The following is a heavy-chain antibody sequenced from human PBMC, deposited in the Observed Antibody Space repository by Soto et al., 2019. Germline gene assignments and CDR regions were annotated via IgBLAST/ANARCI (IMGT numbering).Heavy chain of an antibody. CDR1: GFTFSSYG. D-gene: IGHD6-19*01. Sequence: PGGSLRLSCAASGFTFSSYGMHWVRQAPGKGLEWVVVILFVGSNKYYADSVKGRFTISRDNSKNTLYLQMNSLRAEDTAVYYCASLAVEPPGYWGQGTLVTVSS. J-gene: IGHJ4*02. CDR3: ASLAVEPPGY. CDR2: ILFVGSNK. V-gene: IGHV3-33*01.